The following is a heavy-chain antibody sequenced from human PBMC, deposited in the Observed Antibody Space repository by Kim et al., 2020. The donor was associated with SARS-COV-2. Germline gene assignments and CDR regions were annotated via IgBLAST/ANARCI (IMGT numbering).Heavy chain of an antibody. V-gene: IGHV1-3*01. J-gene: IGHJ4*02. Sequence: SQKFQGRVTITRDTSARTLYMELSSLRSEDTAVYYCAREYGSGSYLFYWGQGTLVTVSS. D-gene: IGHD3-10*01. CDR3: AREYGSGSYLFY.